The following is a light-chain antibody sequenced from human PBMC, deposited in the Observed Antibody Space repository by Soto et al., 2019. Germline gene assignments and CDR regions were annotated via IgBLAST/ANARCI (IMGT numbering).Light chain of an antibody. CDR1: SSDVGAYNY. J-gene: IGLJ1*01. CDR2: DVS. CDR3: SSYTSATTYV. V-gene: IGLV2-14*01. Sequence: ALTQPAFASGSPGQSITIYCTGTSSDVGAYNYDSWYQQYPGEAPKVIIYDVSHRPAGVSNRFSGSKSGNTASLTISGLQTQDEADYYCSSYTSATTYVFGIGTKVPVL.